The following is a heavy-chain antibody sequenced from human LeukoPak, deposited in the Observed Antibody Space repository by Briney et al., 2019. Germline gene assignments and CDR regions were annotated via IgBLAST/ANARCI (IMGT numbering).Heavy chain of an antibody. D-gene: IGHD6-19*01. CDR2: ISSSSSYI. Sequence: MTGGSLRLSCAASGFTFSNYSMNWVRQAPGKGLEWVSSISSSSSYIYYADSVKGRFTISRDNAKNSLYLQMNSLRAEDTAVYYCARDSVAGVFDIWGQGTMVTVSS. J-gene: IGHJ3*02. V-gene: IGHV3-21*01. CDR3: ARDSVAGVFDI. CDR1: GFTFSNYS.